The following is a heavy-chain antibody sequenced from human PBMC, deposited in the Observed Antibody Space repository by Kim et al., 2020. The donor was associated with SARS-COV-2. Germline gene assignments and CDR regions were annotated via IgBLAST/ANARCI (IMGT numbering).Heavy chain of an antibody. CDR3: ARDPRYTNSGGHLDY. J-gene: IGHJ4*02. V-gene: IGHV1-46*01. Sequence: QKFQGRVIMTRDTSTSTVYIELRSLRSEDTAVYYCARDPRYTNSGGHLDYWGQGTLVTVSS. D-gene: IGHD1-20*01.